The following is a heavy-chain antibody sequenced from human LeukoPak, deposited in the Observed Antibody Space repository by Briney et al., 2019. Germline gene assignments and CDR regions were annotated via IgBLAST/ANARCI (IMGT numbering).Heavy chain of an antibody. CDR2: ISGSGGST. J-gene: IGHJ4*02. CDR1: GFTFSSYA. CDR3: AKDLELRFLEWLRPFDY. V-gene: IGHV3-23*01. D-gene: IGHD3-3*01. Sequence: GGSLRLSCAASGFTFSSYAMSWVRQAPGKGLEWVSAISGSGGSTYYADSVKGRFTISRDNSKITLYLQMNSLRAEDTAVYYCAKDLELRFLEWLRPFDYWGQGTLVTVSS.